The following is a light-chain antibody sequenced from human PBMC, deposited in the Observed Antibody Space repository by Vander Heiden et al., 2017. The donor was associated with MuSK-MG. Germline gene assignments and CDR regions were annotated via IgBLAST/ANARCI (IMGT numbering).Light chain of an antibody. Sequence: DIQMTQSPSTLSASVGDRVTITCRASQSISSWLAWYQQKPGKAPNLLIYKASTLQNGVPSRFSGSGSGTEFTLTISSLQPEDFASYYCQQYNRYSPPNTFGGGTKLQIK. CDR1: QSISSW. CDR2: KAS. V-gene: IGKV1-5*03. J-gene: IGKJ4*01. CDR3: QQYNRYSPPNT.